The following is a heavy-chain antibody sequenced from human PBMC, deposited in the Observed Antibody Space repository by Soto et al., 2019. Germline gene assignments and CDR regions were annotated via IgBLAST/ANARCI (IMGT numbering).Heavy chain of an antibody. CDR1: GGSINSGNHY. CDR2: ISYNGST. Sequence: QVQLQESGPGLVKPSQTLSLTCTVSGGSINSGNHYWNWIRQHPGKGLEWIGYISYNGSTSYNPSLRSRVTISVDTSKNQFSLKLSSVTAADTAVFYCARLSITSNGGWFDPWGQGTLVTVSS. CDR3: ARLSITSNGGWFDP. V-gene: IGHV4-31*03. J-gene: IGHJ5*02. D-gene: IGHD1-20*01.